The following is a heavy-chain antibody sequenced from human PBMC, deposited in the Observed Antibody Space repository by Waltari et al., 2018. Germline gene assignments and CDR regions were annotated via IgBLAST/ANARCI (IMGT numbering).Heavy chain of an antibody. D-gene: IGHD3-16*01. CDR3: ARDGNDYIWGSYDYYYYMDV. CDR2: INPSGGST. J-gene: IGHJ6*03. Sequence: QVQLVQSGAEVKKPGASVKVSCKASGYTFTSYYMHWVRQAPGQGLEWMGIINPSGGSTSYAQKFQGRVTMTRDTSTSTVYMELSRLRSEDTAVYYCARDGNDYIWGSYDYYYYMDVWGKGTTVTVSS. V-gene: IGHV1-46*01. CDR1: GYTFTSYY.